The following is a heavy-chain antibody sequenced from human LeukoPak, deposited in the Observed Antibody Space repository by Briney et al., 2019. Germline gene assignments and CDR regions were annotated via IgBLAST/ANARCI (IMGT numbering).Heavy chain of an antibody. CDR3: ARLSGTSGTTSRVLHY. CDR1: GFTFITYA. D-gene: IGHD1-1*01. V-gene: IGHV3-23*01. J-gene: IGHJ4*02. CDR2: ISGSGDAT. Sequence: GGSLRLSCAASGFTFITYAMIWVRRAPGKGLDWGSAISGSGDATYYADFVKGRFTISRDNSDNTVYLQMNSLRAEDTALYYCARLSGTSGTTSRVLHYWGQGALFTVSS.